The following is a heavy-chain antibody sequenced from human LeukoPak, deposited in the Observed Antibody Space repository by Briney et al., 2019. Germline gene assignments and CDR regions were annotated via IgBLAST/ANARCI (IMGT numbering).Heavy chain of an antibody. Sequence: ASVKVSCKPSGYTFTAYYIHWVRQAPGQGLEWMGWVNPNSGGTNYAQNFQGRVTMTSDTSINTAYMELSRLTSDDTAIYYCARVRYYDNTGYSFDYWGQGTLVTVSS. J-gene: IGHJ4*02. CDR2: VNPNSGGT. CDR3: ARVRYYDNTGYSFDY. V-gene: IGHV1-2*02. D-gene: IGHD3-22*01. CDR1: GYTFTAYY.